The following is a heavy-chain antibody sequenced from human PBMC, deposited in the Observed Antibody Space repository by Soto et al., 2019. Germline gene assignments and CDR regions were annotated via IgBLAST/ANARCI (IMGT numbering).Heavy chain of an antibody. J-gene: IGHJ5*02. D-gene: IGHD3-10*01. CDR3: VRDILRIPYGSGRFDP. CDR2: ISYDGTKI. V-gene: IGHV3-33*01. Sequence: HLQEFGGGLVQPGESLRLSCAASGFTFRAYDMYWVRQSPGRGLEWVAMISYDGTKIHYAASVKGRFAISRDNAKNRLDLQMNSLRAEDTALYHCVRDILRIPYGSGRFDPWGLGTLVTVSS. CDR1: GFTFRAYD.